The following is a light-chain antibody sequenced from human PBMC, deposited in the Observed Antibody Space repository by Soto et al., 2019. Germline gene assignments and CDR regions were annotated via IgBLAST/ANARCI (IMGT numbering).Light chain of an antibody. V-gene: IGKV3-15*01. CDR3: HQYNDWPLA. J-gene: IGKJ5*01. Sequence: EIVMTQSPATLSLSPGERATLSCRASQSVSSNLAWYQQKPGQTPRLLIYGVSTRATGIPARFSGGGSGTEFTLTISSLQSVDFAVYYCHQYNDWPLALGQGTRLEIK. CDR2: GVS. CDR1: QSVSSN.